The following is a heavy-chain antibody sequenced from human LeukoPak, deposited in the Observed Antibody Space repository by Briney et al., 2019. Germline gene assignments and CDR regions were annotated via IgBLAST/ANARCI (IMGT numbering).Heavy chain of an antibody. CDR2: IIPLLQTA. CDR3: ARLVGSSFDY. CDR1: GDTFTTYT. V-gene: IGHV1-69*13. Sequence: GASVKVSCKASGDTFTTYTIAWVRQAPGQGLEYMGGIIPLLQTADYAQRFQGKVTITADESTNTAYLALSSLTSEDTAVYYCARLVGSSFDYWGQGTLVIVSS. D-gene: IGHD1-26*01. J-gene: IGHJ4*02.